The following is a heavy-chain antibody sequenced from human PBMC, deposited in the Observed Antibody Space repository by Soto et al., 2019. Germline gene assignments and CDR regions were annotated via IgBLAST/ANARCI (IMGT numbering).Heavy chain of an antibody. Sequence: QVQFVQSGAEVKKPGASVKVSCKASGYTFADYAIHWMRQAPGQSLEWMGWINAGNGDTKYSQKFQGRVTLTTDTSASTAYMDINSLTTDDTAVYYCARDRWVTTLTFDKWGQGTLVIVSS. CDR3: ARDRWVTTLTFDK. J-gene: IGHJ4*02. CDR2: INAGNGDT. CDR1: GYTFADYA. D-gene: IGHD4-17*01. V-gene: IGHV1-3*01.